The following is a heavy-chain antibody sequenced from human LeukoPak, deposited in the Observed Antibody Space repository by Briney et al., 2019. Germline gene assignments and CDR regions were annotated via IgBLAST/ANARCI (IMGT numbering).Heavy chain of an antibody. CDR3: ARGGVYNWFDP. CDR1: GFTFSSYG. CDR2: RWYDGSNK. Sequence: GGSLRLSCAASGFTFSSYGMHWVRQAPGKGLEWVAVRWYDGSNKYYADSVKGRFTISRDNSKNTLYLEMNSLGAEETAVYYCARGGVYNWFDPWGKGTLVTVSS. J-gene: IGHJ5*02. V-gene: IGHV3-33*01. D-gene: IGHD3-16*01.